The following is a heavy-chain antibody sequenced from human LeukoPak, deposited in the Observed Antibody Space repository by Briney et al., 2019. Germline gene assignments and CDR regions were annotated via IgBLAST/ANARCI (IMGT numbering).Heavy chain of an antibody. CDR2: MSGRDANT. CDR1: GFTFNTYA. Sequence: GGSLRLSCLASGFTFNTYAMNWVRQAPGKGLEWVSSMSGRDANTYYADSVKGRFTISRDNSKNTLFLQMNSLRVEDAAVYYCATTLWFGELLGFDYWGQGTLVTVSS. D-gene: IGHD3-10*01. V-gene: IGHV3-23*01. J-gene: IGHJ4*02. CDR3: ATTLWFGELLGFDY.